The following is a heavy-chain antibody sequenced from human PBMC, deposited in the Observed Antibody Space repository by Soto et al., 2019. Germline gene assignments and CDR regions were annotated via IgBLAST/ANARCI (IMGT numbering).Heavy chain of an antibody. Sequence: ETLSLTCTVSGGSISSSSYYWGWIRQPPGKGLEWIGSIYYSGSTYYNPSLKSRVTISVDTSKNQFSLKLSSVTAADTAVYYCASHFPSSGYDPYFDYWGQGTLVTVSS. CDR1: GGSISSSSYY. CDR3: ASHFPSSGYDPYFDY. D-gene: IGHD3-22*01. J-gene: IGHJ4*02. CDR2: IYYSGST. V-gene: IGHV4-39*01.